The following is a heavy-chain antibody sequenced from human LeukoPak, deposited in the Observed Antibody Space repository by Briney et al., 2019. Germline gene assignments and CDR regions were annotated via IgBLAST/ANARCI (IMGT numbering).Heavy chain of an antibody. V-gene: IGHV4-30-2*01. CDR1: GGSNSSGGYS. J-gene: IGHJ6*02. D-gene: IGHD1-14*01. Sequence: SETLSLTCAVSGGSNSSGGYSWSWIRQPPGKGLEWIGYIYHSGSTYYNPSLKSRVTISVDRSKNQFSLKLSSVTAADTAVYYCARFTGMTLYGMDVWGQGTTVTVSS. CDR3: ARFTGMTLYGMDV. CDR2: IYHSGST.